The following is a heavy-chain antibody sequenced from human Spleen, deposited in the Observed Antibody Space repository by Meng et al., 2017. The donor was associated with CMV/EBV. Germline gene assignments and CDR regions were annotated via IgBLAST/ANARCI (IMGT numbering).Heavy chain of an antibody. Sequence: SETLSLTCTVSGGSISSSSYYWSWIRQPPGKGLEWIGEINHSGSTNYNPSLKSRVTISVDTSKNQFSLKLSSVTAADTAVYYCARGPRGYYYGMDVWGQGTTVTVSS. V-gene: IGHV4-39*07. J-gene: IGHJ6*02. CDR3: ARGPRGYYYGMDV. CDR1: GGSISSSSYY. CDR2: INHSGST. D-gene: IGHD3-10*01.